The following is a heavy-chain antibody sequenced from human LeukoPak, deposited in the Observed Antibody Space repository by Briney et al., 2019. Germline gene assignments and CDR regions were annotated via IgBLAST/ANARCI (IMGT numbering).Heavy chain of an antibody. CDR2: IYYSGST. D-gene: IGHD3-10*01. J-gene: IGHJ6*03. V-gene: IGHV4-59*08. CDR3: ARITMVRADYYMDV. Sequence: SETLSLTCTVSGASISSYYWSWIRQPPGKGLEWIGYIYYSGSTNYNPSLKSRVTFSVDTSKNQFSLKLSSVTAADTAVYYCARITMVRADYYMDVWGKGTTVTISS. CDR1: GASISSYY.